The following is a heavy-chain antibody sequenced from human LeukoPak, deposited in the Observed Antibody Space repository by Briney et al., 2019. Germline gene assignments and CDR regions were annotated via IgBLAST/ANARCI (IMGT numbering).Heavy chain of an antibody. CDR1: GYTFTSYY. CDR3: GLSGYDSDYRDY. Sequence: ASVKVSCKASGYTFTSYYMHWVRQAPGQGLEWMGIINPSGGSTSYAQKFQGRVTMTRDMSTSTVYMELSSLRSEDTAVYYCGLSGYDSDYRDYWGQGTLVTVSS. J-gene: IGHJ4*02. D-gene: IGHD5-12*01. V-gene: IGHV1-46*01. CDR2: INPSGGST.